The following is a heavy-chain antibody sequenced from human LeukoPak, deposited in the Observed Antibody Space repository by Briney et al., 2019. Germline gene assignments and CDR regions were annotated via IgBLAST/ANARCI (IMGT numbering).Heavy chain of an antibody. CDR3: ERDARMTTVTPWGFDY. V-gene: IGHV3-21*01. D-gene: IGHD4-17*01. Sequence: GGSLRLSCAASGFTFSSYTMNWVRQAPGKGLEWVSSIRSSSSYIYYADSVKGRFTISRDNAKNSLYLQMNSLRAEDTAVYYCERDARMTTVTPWGFDYWGHGTPVTVST. CDR2: IRSSSSYI. CDR1: GFTFSSYT. J-gene: IGHJ4*01.